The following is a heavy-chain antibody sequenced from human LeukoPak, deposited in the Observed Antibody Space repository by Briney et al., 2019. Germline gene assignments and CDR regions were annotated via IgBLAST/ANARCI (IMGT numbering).Heavy chain of an antibody. Sequence: GGTLRLSCAASGFTFSSYGMSWVRQAPGKGLEWVSSINNSGGSTYSADSVKGRFTISRDNSKNTLYLQMSSLRAEDTAVYYCAKSDTPWGSWYYFDYWGQGTLVTVSS. CDR2: INNSGGST. CDR3: AKSDTPWGSWYYFDY. D-gene: IGHD6-13*01. CDR1: GFTFSSYG. V-gene: IGHV3-23*01. J-gene: IGHJ4*02.